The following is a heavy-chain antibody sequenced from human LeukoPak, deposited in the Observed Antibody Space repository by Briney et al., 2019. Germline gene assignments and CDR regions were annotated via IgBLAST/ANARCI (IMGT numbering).Heavy chain of an antibody. Sequence: PGRSLRLSCAASGFTFSSYAMHWVRQAPGKGLEWVAVISYDGSNKYYADSVKGRFTISRDNSKNTLYLQMNSLRAEDTAVYYCARVRGGRLQYYYGSGSYYNAPDAFDIWGQGTMVTVSS. CDR3: ARVRGGRLQYYYGSGSYYNAPDAFDI. CDR1: GFTFSSYA. J-gene: IGHJ3*02. CDR2: ISYDGSNK. V-gene: IGHV3-30-3*01. D-gene: IGHD3-10*01.